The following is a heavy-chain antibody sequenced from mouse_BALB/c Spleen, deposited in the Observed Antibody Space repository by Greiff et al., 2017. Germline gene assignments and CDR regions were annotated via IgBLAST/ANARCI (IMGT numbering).Heavy chain of an antibody. J-gene: IGHJ3*01. V-gene: IGHV5-12-2*01. CDR1: GFTFSSYT. Sequence: EVHLVESGGGLVQPGGSLKLSCAASGFTFSSYTMSWVRQTPEKRLEWVAYISNGGGSTYYPDTVKGRFTISRDNAKNTLYLQMSSLKSEDTAMYYCARETARASWFAYWGQGTLVTVSA. CDR2: ISNGGGST. D-gene: IGHD3-2*01. CDR3: ARETARASWFAY.